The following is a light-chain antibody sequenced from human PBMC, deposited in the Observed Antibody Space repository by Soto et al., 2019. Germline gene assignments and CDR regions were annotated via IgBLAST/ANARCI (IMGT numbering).Light chain of an antibody. J-gene: IGLJ1*01. CDR3: FSFTTTNPHG. Sequence: QSALIQPPSVSGSPGQSVTISCTGTSSDVRSYDYVSWYQQHPGTDPQLTIYNVTTLNPGVPDRCSGSKSGNTAYLTISVLEVEDEAEYFCFSFTTTNPHGCGTGTKV. CDR1: SSDVRSYDY. V-gene: IGLV2-18*02. CDR2: NVT.